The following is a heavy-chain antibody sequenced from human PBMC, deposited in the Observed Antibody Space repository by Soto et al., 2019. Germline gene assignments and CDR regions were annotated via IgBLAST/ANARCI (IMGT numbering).Heavy chain of an antibody. D-gene: IGHD3-9*01. V-gene: IGHV5-51*01. CDR3: ARLPFEYYYGMDV. CDR2: IYPGDSDT. Sequence: PGESLKISCKGSGYSFTSYWIGWVRQMPGKGLEWMGIIYPGDSDTRYSPSFQGQVAISADKSISTAYLQWSSLKASDTAMYYCARLPFEYYYGMDVWGQGTTVTVSS. CDR1: GYSFTSYW. J-gene: IGHJ6*02.